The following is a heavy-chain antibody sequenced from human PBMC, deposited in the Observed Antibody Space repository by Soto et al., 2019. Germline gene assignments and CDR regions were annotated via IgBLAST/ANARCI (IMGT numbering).Heavy chain of an antibody. V-gene: IGHV1-69*01. D-gene: IGHD4-17*01. CDR1: GGTFSSYP. Sequence: QVQLVQSGAEVKKPGSSVKVSCKASGGTFSSYPINWVRQAPGQGLEWMGGVIPIFGTTNYAQKFQGRVTITADESTTTAYMEMTRLRSDDTAVYYCARDSSTSPYYYGMDVWGQGTTVTVSS. J-gene: IGHJ6*02. CDR3: ARDSSTSPYYYGMDV. CDR2: VIPIFGTT.